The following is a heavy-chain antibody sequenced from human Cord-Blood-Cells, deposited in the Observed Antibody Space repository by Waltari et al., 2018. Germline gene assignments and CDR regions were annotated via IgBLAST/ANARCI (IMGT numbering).Heavy chain of an antibody. CDR3: AREMGRIAANWFDP. J-gene: IGHJ5*02. CDR1: GYTFTSYA. D-gene: IGHD6-6*01. V-gene: IGHV1-3*01. Sequence: QVQLVQSGAEVKKPGASVKVSCKASGYTFTSYAMHWVRQAPGQRLEWMGWINAGNGNTKYSQKFQGRVTITRDTSASTAYMELSSLRSEDTAVYYCAREMGRIAANWFDPWGQGTLVTVSS. CDR2: INAGNGNT.